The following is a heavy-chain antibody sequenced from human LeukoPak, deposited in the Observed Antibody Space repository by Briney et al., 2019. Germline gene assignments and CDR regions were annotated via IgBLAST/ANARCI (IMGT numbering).Heavy chain of an antibody. V-gene: IGHV4-34*01. CDR2: INHSGST. D-gene: IGHD3-10*01. CDR3: ARGLSRSYYLTYYYYMDG. J-gene: IGHJ6*03. CDR1: GGSFSGYY. Sequence: SETLSLTCAVYGGSFSGYYWSWIRQPPGKGLEWIGEINHSGSTNYNPSLKSRVTISVDTSKNQFSLKLSSVTAADTAVYYCARGLSRSYYLTYYYYMDGGSKETTLTVPS.